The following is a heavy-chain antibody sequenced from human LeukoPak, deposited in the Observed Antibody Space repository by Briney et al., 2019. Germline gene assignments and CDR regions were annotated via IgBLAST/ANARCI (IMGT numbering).Heavy chain of an antibody. CDR3: ARGHSSSWSFFDY. D-gene: IGHD6-13*01. J-gene: IGHJ4*02. V-gene: IGHV3-30*03. CDR2: ISYDGSNI. CDR1: GFRFSSFG. Sequence: PGRSLRLSCVASGFRFSSFGMHWVRQAPDKGLEWVAVISYDGSNIYYGDSVKGRFTISRDNSKNTLYLQMNSLRADDTAVYYCARGHSSSWSFFDYWGQGTLVTVSS.